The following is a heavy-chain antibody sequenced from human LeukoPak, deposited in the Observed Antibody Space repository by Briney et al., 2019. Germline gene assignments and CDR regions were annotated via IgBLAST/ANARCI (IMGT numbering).Heavy chain of an antibody. CDR1: GFTFSSYA. CDR3: AKDRVSVYYYDSSGYYYFDY. CDR2: ISGSGGST. D-gene: IGHD3-22*01. Sequence: PGGSLRLSCAASGFTFSSYAMSWVRQAPGKGLEWVSAISGSGGSTYYADSVEGRFTISRANSKNTLYLQMNSLRAEDTAVYYCAKDRVSVYYYDSSGYYYFDYWGQGTLVTVSS. J-gene: IGHJ4*02. V-gene: IGHV3-23*01.